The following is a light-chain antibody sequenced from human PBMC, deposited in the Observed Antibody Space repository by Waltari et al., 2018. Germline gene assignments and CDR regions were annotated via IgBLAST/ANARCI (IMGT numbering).Light chain of an antibody. CDR3: CSYAGSTTFYV. V-gene: IGLV2-23*01. Sequence: QSALTQPASVSGSPGQSITISCTGTSSDVGSYNFVSWYQQHPGKAPKLMIYEGSKRPSGVSNRFYGSKSGNTASLTISGLQAEDEADYYCCSYAGSTTFYVFGTETKVTVL. CDR1: SSDVGSYNF. J-gene: IGLJ1*01. CDR2: EGS.